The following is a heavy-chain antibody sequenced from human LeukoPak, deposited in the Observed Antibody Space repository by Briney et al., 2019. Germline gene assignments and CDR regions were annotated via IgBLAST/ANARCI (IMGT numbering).Heavy chain of an antibody. J-gene: IGHJ4*02. CDR1: GGSISSGGYY. Sequence: SQTLSLTCTVSGGSISSGGYYWSWIRQHPGKGLEWIGYIYYSGSTYYNPSLKSRVTISVDTSKNQFSLKLSSVTAADTAVYYCARGRSGGSYYFDYWGQGTLVTVSS. CDR2: IYYSGST. D-gene: IGHD2-15*01. V-gene: IGHV4-31*03. CDR3: ARGRSGGSYYFDY.